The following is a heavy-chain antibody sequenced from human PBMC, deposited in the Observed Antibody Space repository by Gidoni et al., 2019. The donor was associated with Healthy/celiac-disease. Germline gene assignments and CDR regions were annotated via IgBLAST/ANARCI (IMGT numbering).Heavy chain of an antibody. Sequence: QVQLVESGGGLVKPGGSLRLSCAASAFTFSDYYIRWIRQAPGKGLEWVAYISISGSTIYYADSVKGRFTISRDNAKNSLCLQMNSLRAEDTAVYYCARDHFLGTSSGYYYVGDDGMDVWGQGTTVTVSS. CDR1: AFTFSDYY. V-gene: IGHV3-11*01. J-gene: IGHJ6*02. D-gene: IGHD3-22*01. CDR2: ISISGSTI. CDR3: ARDHFLGTSSGYYYVGDDGMDV.